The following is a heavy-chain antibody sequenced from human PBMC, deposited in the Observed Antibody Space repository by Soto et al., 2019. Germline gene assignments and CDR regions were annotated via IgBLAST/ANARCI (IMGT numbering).Heavy chain of an antibody. CDR3: ARADSRNYDFWSGYYFSAYNWFDP. J-gene: IGHJ5*02. CDR1: GGSISSGGYY. CDR2: IYYSGST. V-gene: IGHV4-31*01. Sequence: SETLSLTCTVSGGSISSGGYYWSWIRQHPGKGLEWIGYIYYSGSTYYNPSLKSLVTIAVDTSKNQFSLKLSSVTAVDTAVYYCARADSRNYDFWSGYYFSAYNWFDPWGQGTLVTVSS. D-gene: IGHD3-3*01.